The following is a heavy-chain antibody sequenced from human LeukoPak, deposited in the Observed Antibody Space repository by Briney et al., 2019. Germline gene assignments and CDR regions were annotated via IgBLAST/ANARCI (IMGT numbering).Heavy chain of an antibody. CDR1: DGSLSSYY. CDR2: IYTSGST. CDR3: ATISYRSRNWVLDS. J-gene: IGHJ4*02. V-gene: IGHV4-4*07. D-gene: IGHD6-13*01. Sequence: PSETLSLTCTVSDGSLSSYYWSWIRQPAGKGLEWIGRIYTSGSTSYNPSLKSRVTMSVDTSKKQFSLKLSSVTAADTAVYFCATISYRSRNWVLDSWGQGTLVTVSS.